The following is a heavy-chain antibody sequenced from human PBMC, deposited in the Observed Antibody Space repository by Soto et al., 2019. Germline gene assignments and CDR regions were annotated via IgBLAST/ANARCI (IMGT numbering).Heavy chain of an antibody. CDR1: GDSVSSNNAA. CDR3: ARSVRSWCFDY. D-gene: IGHD6-13*01. CDR2: TYYRAKWYN. Sequence: QVQLQQSGPGLVEPSQTLSLTCAISGDSVSSNNAAWSWFRQSPSRGLEWLGRTYYRAKWYNDYAVSVKSRTTITPDTSKNQCSLQLNSVTPEDTAVYYCARSVRSWCFDYWGQGILVTVSS. V-gene: IGHV6-1*01. J-gene: IGHJ4*02.